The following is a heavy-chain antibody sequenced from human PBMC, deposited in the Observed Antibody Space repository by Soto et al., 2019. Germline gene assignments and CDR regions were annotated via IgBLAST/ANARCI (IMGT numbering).Heavy chain of an antibody. D-gene: IGHD2-15*01. J-gene: IGHJ6*04. CDR2: IQSGGPT. V-gene: IGHV3-66*01. Sequence: EVQLVESGGGLVQPGGSLRLSCAASGFTVSSKYMSWVRQAPGKGLEWVSLIQSGGPTYYADSVKGRFTISRDTSANTVHLQMESLRAEDTAVYYCGRDDVLCDGGRCYGVPLAVWGKGTTVTVSS. CDR1: GFTVSSKY. CDR3: GRDDVLCDGGRCYGVPLAV.